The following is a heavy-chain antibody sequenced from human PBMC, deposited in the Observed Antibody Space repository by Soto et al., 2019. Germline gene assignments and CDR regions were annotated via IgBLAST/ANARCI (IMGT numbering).Heavy chain of an antibody. V-gene: IGHV4-34*01. CDR2: NNHSKNT. CDR1: GRSFRVYY. J-gene: IGHJ4*02. D-gene: IGHD6-19*01. Sequence: PSENLSLTCTVYGRSFRVYYWSWIRQPPEKGLAKIEENNHSKNTKYNQSLKRQVTISVDTSKNHLSLKLSSVTAADTAVYYCARGGQWLGTYYFDSWGQG. CDR3: ARGGQWLGTYYFDS.